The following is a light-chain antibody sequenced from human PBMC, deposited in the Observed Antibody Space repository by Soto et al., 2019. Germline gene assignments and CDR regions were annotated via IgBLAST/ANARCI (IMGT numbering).Light chain of an antibody. V-gene: IGLV3-25*03. CDR2: KDS. J-gene: IGLJ2*01. CDR1: ALPKQY. CDR3: QSADSTHAV. Sequence: SYELTQPPSVSVSPGQTARITCSGDALPKQYAYWYQQKPGQAPVLVIYKDSERPSGIPERFSGSSSGTTVTLTISGVQAEDEADYYCQSADSTHAVFGGGTKLTAL.